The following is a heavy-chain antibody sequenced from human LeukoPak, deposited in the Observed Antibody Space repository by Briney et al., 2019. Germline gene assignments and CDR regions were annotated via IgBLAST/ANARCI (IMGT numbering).Heavy chain of an antibody. Sequence: GGSLRLSCAASGFTFSSYGIHWVRQAPGKGLEWVAVIWYDGSNKYYADSVKGRFTISRDNSKNTLYLQMNSLRAEDTAVYYCARERGVGGTTWGDIGYWGQGTLVTVSS. CDR2: IWYDGSNK. CDR1: GFTFSSYG. V-gene: IGHV3-33*01. D-gene: IGHD1-26*01. CDR3: ARERGVGGTTWGDIGY. J-gene: IGHJ4*02.